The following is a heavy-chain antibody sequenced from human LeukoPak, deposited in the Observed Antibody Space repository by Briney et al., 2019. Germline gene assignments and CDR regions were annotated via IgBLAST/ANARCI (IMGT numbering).Heavy chain of an antibody. CDR2: ISSSGSTV. CDR1: GFTFSNYD. J-gene: IGHJ4*02. CDR3: ARDQVPSWLGDALFDY. D-gene: IGHD3-10*01. Sequence: PGGSLRLSCAASGFTFSNYDMNWIRQAPGTGLEKVSYISSSGSTVYYADSVKGRFTISRDNAKNSLYLQMSSLRAEYTAVYYCARDQVPSWLGDALFDYWGQGTLVTVSS. V-gene: IGHV3-48*03.